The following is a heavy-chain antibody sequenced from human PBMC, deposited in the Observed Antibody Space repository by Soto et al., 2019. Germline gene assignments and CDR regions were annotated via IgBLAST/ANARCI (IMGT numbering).Heavy chain of an antibody. CDR1: GGSISSSNW. Sequence: QVQLQESGPGLVKPSGTLSLTCAVSGGSISSSNWWSWVRQPPGKGLEWIGEIYHSGSTNYNPSLKSRVTLSIDKSTNPFCLKLRSVTAADTAAYYCASVSGSYYYGIDVCGQGTTVTVSS. V-gene: IGHV4-4*02. CDR3: ASVSGSYYYGIDV. J-gene: IGHJ6*02. D-gene: IGHD1-26*01. CDR2: IYHSGST.